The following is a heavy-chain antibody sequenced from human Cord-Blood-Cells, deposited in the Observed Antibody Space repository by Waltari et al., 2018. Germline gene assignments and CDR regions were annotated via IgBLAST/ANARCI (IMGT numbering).Heavy chain of an antibody. J-gene: IGHJ4*02. CDR3: ARRGSVRLHIDY. D-gene: IGHD5-12*01. CDR1: GYRFTSHW. Sequence: EVQLVQSGAEVKKPGESLTISCKGAGYRFTSHWTAWVSQMPGKGLECMVIIYPGDSDTRYRPSFQGQVTISADKSISTAYLQWSSLKASDTAMYYCARRGSVRLHIDYWGQGTLVTVSS. V-gene: IGHV5-51*01. CDR2: IYPGDSDT.